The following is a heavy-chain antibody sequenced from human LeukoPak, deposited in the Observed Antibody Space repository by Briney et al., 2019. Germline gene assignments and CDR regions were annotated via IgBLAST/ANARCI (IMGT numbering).Heavy chain of an antibody. D-gene: IGHD3-9*01. Sequence: VASVKVSCKASGYTFTTYAMHWVRQAPGQRLEWMGWINGDNGNTKYSQKFQGRVTITRDTSAYTAYMELRSLSSADTAVYFCARAPYDILTGYRYYFDYWGQGTLVTVSS. CDR3: ARAPYDILTGYRYYFDY. V-gene: IGHV1-3*01. CDR1: GYTFTTYA. J-gene: IGHJ4*02. CDR2: INGDNGNT.